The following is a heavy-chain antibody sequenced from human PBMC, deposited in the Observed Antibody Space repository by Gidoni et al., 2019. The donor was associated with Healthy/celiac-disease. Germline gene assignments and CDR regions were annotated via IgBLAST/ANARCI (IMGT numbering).Heavy chain of an antibody. CDR2: ISAYNGNT. D-gene: IGHD4-17*01. V-gene: IGHV1-18*04. J-gene: IGHJ4*02. CDR3: ARLRWGNRGPYYFDY. Sequence: QVQLVQSGAEVKKPGAPVKVSCKASGYNFTSYGISWVRQAPGQGLEWMGWISAYNGNTNYAQKLQGRVTMTTDTSTSTAYMELRSLRSDDTAVYYCARLRWGNRGPYYFDYWGQGTLVTVSS. CDR1: GYNFTSYG.